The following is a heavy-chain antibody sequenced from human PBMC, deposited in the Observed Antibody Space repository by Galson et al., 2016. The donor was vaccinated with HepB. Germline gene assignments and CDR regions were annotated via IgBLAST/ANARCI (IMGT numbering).Heavy chain of an antibody. D-gene: IGHD2-15*01. V-gene: IGHV3-30*18. CDR1: GLSSYG. CDR2: MSSDGSNK. Sequence: SLRLSCAASGLSSYGMHWVRQAPGKGLEWVAVMSSDGSNKYYADSVKGRFTISRDNSKNTLYLQMNSLRAEDTAVYYCAKARGPVVVVVAIHQGGMDVWGKGTTVTVSS. J-gene: IGHJ6*04. CDR3: AKARGPVVVVVAIHQGGMDV.